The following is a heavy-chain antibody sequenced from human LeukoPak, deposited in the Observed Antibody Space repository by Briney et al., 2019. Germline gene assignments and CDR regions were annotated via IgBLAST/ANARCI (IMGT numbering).Heavy chain of an antibody. V-gene: IGHV3-23*01. J-gene: IGHJ6*02. Sequence: GGSLRLSCAASGFTFSSYAMSWVRQAPGKGLEWVSAISGSGGSTYYADSVKGRFTISRDNSKNTLYLQMNSLRAEDTAVYYCAKPPWDLDGTLYYYGMDVWGQGTTVTVSS. CDR1: GFTFSSYA. D-gene: IGHD1-1*01. CDR2: ISGSGGST. CDR3: AKPPWDLDGTLYYYGMDV.